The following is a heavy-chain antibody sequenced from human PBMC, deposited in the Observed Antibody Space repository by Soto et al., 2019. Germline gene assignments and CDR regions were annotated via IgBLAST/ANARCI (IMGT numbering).Heavy chain of an antibody. D-gene: IGHD3-9*01. V-gene: IGHV3-23*01. Sequence: EVQLLGSGGGLVQSGGSLRLSCAASGFTFSSYGMSWVRQAPGKGLEWVSATSGSGDTTYYADSVKGRFTISRDNSKNTLYLQMNSLRAEDTAVYYCVRDHDWAFDVWGQGTMVTVSS. CDR2: TSGSGDTT. CDR1: GFTFSSYG. CDR3: VRDHDWAFDV. J-gene: IGHJ3*01.